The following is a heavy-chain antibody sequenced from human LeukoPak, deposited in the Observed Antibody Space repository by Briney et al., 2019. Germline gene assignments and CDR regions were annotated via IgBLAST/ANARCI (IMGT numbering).Heavy chain of an antibody. CDR3: AHLRRVSTFGLLIGGLFDF. CDR2: ISHSGNT. J-gene: IGHJ4*02. CDR1: GGSISSDNW. Sequence: SETLSLTCAASGGSISSDNWWSWVRQPPGKGLEWIGEISHSGNTHYNPSLMSRVAMSIDKSKSQFSLRLTSVTAADTAVYYCAHLRRVSTFGLLIGGLFDFWGQGILISVSS. D-gene: IGHD2/OR15-2a*01. V-gene: IGHV4/OR15-8*02.